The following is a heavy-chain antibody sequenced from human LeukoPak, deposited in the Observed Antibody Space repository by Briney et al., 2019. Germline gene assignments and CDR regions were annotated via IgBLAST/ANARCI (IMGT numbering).Heavy chain of an antibody. J-gene: IGHJ4*02. V-gene: IGHV5-51*01. Sequence: GESLKISCKGSGYNFDNCWSAWVRQMPGKGLQWMGIIFPGNSNTRYSPSCQGQVTISADKSINTAYLQWSSLKASDTAIYYCARDQQLVLFDYWGQGALVTVSS. CDR2: IFPGNSNT. D-gene: IGHD1-1*01. CDR3: ARDQQLVLFDY. CDR1: GYNFDNCW.